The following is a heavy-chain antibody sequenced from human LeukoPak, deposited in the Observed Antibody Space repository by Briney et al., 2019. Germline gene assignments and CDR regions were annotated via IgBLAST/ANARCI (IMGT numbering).Heavy chain of an antibody. D-gene: IGHD3-10*01. V-gene: IGHV4-30-2*01. CDR2: IYHSGST. J-gene: IGHJ5*02. CDR1: GGSISNGGYS. CDR3: ARSYYYGSGSYGPPNWFDP. Sequence: SETLSLTCAVSGGSISNGGYSWSWIRQPPGKGLEWIGYIYHSGSTYYNPSLKSRVTMSVDGSKNQFSLNLSSVTAADTAVYYCARSYYYGSGSYGPPNWFDPWGQGTLVTVSS.